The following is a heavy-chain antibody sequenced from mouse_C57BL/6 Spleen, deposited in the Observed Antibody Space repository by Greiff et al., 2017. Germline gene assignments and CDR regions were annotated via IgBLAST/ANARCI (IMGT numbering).Heavy chain of an antibody. CDR3: AREGTGTRFAY. Sequence: VQLQQSGPELVKPGASVKIPCKASGYTFTDYNMDWVKQSHGKSLEWIGDINPNNGGTSYNQKFKGKATLTVDKSSSTAYMELRSLTSEDTAVYYCAREGTGTRFAYWGQGTLVTVSA. D-gene: IGHD4-1*01. V-gene: IGHV1-18*01. CDR1: GYTFTDYN. CDR2: INPNNGGT. J-gene: IGHJ3*01.